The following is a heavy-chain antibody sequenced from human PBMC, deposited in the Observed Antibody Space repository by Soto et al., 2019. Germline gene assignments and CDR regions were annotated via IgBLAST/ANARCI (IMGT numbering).Heavy chain of an antibody. CDR2: VFHTGST. CDR1: GPSFNDYY. J-gene: IGHJ5*02. V-gene: IGHV4-34*01. CDR3: ARGPLGVVLGLIDPARGWFDP. Sequence: VQLQQWGAGLLKPSETLSLTCGVSGPSFNDYYWSWIRQSPGTGLEWVGEVFHTGSTNYNPSLKGRVTISVDSSKQQFSLKLTSVTAADTAVYYCARGPLGVVLGLIDPARGWFDPWGQGTLVTVSS. D-gene: IGHD3-10*01.